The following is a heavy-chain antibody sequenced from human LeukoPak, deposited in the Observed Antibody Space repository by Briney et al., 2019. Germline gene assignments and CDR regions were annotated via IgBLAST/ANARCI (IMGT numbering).Heavy chain of an antibody. CDR1: GGTFSSYA. J-gene: IGHJ4*02. V-gene: IGHV1-69*05. Sequence: WASVKVSCKASGGTFSSYAISWVRQAPGQGLEWMGGIIPIFGTANYEQKFQGRVTITTDESTSTAYMELSSLRSEDTAVYYCARYYDSSATTLNYFDYWGQGTLVTVSS. CDR2: IIPIFGTA. D-gene: IGHD3-22*01. CDR3: ARYYDSSATTLNYFDY.